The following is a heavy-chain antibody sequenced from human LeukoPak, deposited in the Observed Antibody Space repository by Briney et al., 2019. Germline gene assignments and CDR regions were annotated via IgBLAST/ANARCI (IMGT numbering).Heavy chain of an antibody. CDR2: ISGSGGST. CDR3: AKLLVAYYYYGMDV. J-gene: IGHJ6*02. Sequence: PGGSLRLSCAVSGITFSSYNINWVRQAPGKGLEWVSAISGSGGSTYYADSVQGRFTISRDNSKNTLYLQMNSLRAEDTAVYYCAKLLVAYYYYGMDVWGQGTTVTVSS. CDR1: GITFSSYN. D-gene: IGHD2-2*01. V-gene: IGHV3-23*01.